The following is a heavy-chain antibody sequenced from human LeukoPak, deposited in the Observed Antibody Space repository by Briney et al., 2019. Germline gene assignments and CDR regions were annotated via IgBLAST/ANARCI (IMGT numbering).Heavy chain of an antibody. Sequence: SETLSLTCTVSGDSISSHYWSWIRQPPGKGLEWIGYLYYSGSTKYNPSLKSRVTISVDTSKNQFSLKLNSVTAADTAVYYCARDTRRSYFFMDVWGKGTTATVSS. V-gene: IGHV4-59*11. CDR2: LYYSGST. D-gene: IGHD1-14*01. CDR1: GDSISSHY. J-gene: IGHJ6*03. CDR3: ARDTRRSYFFMDV.